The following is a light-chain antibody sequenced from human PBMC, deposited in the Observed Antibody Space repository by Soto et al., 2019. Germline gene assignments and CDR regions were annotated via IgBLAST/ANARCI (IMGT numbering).Light chain of an antibody. J-gene: IGLJ1*01. CDR3: CSYAGSYFYV. CDR2: DVS. V-gene: IGLV2-11*01. CDR1: SSDVDGYNY. Sequence: QSVLTQPRSVSGSPGQSVTISCTGTSSDVDGYNYVSWYQQHPGKAPKLMIYDVSKRPSGVPDRFSGSKSGNTASLTISGLQAEDEADYYCCSYAGSYFYVFGTGTKVTVL.